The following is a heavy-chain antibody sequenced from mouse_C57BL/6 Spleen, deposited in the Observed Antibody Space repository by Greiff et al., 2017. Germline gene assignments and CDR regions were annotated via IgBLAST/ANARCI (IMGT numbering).Heavy chain of an antibody. J-gene: IGHJ4*01. Sequence: EVKLVESGGGLVQPKGSLKLSCAASGFSFNTYAMNWVRQAPGKGLEWVARIRSKSNNYATYYADSVKDRFTISRDDSESMLYLQMNNLKTEDTAMYYCVRREVTGAMDYWGQGTSVTVSS. V-gene: IGHV10-1*01. CDR3: VRREVTGAMDY. CDR2: IRSKSNNYAT. D-gene: IGHD2-2*01. CDR1: GFSFNTYA.